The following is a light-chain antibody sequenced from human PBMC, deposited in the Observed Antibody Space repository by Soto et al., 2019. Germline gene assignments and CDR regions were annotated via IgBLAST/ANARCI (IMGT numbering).Light chain of an antibody. V-gene: IGLV2-23*02. CDR2: GVT. CDR3: CTYAGFTTYV. CDR1: SNDVGYYNY. J-gene: IGLJ1*01. Sequence: QSALTQPASVSGSPGQSITISCTGTSNDVGYYNYVSWYRQRPGKPPKLMIYGVTKRPSGVSDRFSGSKSGNAASLTISGLQAEDEADYYCCTYAGFTTYVFGSGTKVTVL.